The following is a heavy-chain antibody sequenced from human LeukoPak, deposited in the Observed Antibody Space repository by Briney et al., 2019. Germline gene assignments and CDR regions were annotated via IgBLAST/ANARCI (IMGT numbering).Heavy chain of an antibody. CDR2: ISNNGGYT. V-gene: IGHV3-23*01. CDR3: AKQLGYCSDGSCYFPY. D-gene: IGHD2-15*01. CDR1: GFTFSSYS. Sequence: GGSLRLSCAASGFTFSSYSMNWVRQAPGKGLEWVSAISNNGGYTYYADSVQGRFTISKDNSKSTLCLQMNSLRAEDTAVYYCAKQLGYCSDGSCYFPYWGQGTLVTVSS. J-gene: IGHJ4*02.